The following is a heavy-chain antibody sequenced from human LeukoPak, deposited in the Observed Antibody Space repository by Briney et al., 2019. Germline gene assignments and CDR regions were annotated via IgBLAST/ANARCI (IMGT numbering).Heavy chain of an antibody. CDR2: IYYSGST. V-gene: IGHV4-61*01. Sequence: SETLSLTCTVSGGSVSSGSYYWSWIRQPPGKGLEWIGYIYYSGSTNYNPSLKSRVTIPVDTSKNQFSLKLSSVTAADTAVYYCARAAVGATLDAFDIWGQGTMVTVSS. CDR1: GGSVSSGSYY. J-gene: IGHJ3*02. D-gene: IGHD1-26*01. CDR3: ARAAVGATLDAFDI.